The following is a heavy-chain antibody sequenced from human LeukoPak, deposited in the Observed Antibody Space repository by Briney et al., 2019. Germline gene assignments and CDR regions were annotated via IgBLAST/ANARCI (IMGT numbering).Heavy chain of an antibody. J-gene: IGHJ6*03. CDR3: ARAITMVRGVIWGDYYYYMDV. CDR2: IYYSGST. D-gene: IGHD3-10*01. CDR1: GGSISSSSYY. V-gene: IGHV4-61*01. Sequence: PSETLSLTCTVSGGSISSSSYYWSWIRQPPGKGLEWIGYIYYSGSTNYNPSLKSRVTISVDTSKNQFSLKLSSVTAADTAVYYCARAITMVRGVIWGDYYYYMDVWGKGTTVTVSS.